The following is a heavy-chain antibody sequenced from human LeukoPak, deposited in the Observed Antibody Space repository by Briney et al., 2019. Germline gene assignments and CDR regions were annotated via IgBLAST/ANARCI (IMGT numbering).Heavy chain of an antibody. V-gene: IGHV3-48*03. D-gene: IGHD3-22*01. CDR2: ISSGSTI. CDR3: ARVEYYYDSSGIYYYYMDV. CDR1: GFTFSSYE. Sequence: GGSLRLSCAASGFTFSSYEMNWVRQAPGKGLEWISYISSGSTIYYADSVKGRFTISRDNAKNSLYLQMNSLRAEDTAVYYCARVEYYYDSSGIYYYYMDVWAKGPRSPSP. J-gene: IGHJ6*03.